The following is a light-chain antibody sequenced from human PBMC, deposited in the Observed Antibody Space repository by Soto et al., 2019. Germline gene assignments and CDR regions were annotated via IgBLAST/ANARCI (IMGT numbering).Light chain of an antibody. J-gene: IGLJ1*01. V-gene: IGLV2-14*01. Sequence: QSALTQPASVSGSPVQSIAISCTGSSSDVGIYNYVSWYQQHPGKVPKLIIYEVTNRPSGVSNRFSGSKSGNTASLTISGLQAEDEADYYCSSYTTRSTRVFGTGTKVTVL. CDR1: SSDVGIYNY. CDR2: EVT. CDR3: SSYTTRSTRV.